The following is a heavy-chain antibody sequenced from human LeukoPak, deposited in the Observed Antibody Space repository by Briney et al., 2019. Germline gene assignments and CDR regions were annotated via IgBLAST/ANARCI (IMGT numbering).Heavy chain of an antibody. J-gene: IGHJ4*02. V-gene: IGHV3-23*01. CDR3: AKRDGYV. D-gene: IGHD3-10*02. CDR2: ISTSGNTT. CDR1: GFTFSSYA. Sequence: LPGGSLRLSCAASGFTFSSYAMTWVRQAPGKGLEWVSTISTSGNTTYYADSVKGQFTISRDNSKNTLYLQMNSLRAEDTAVYYCAKRDGYVWGQGTLVTVSS.